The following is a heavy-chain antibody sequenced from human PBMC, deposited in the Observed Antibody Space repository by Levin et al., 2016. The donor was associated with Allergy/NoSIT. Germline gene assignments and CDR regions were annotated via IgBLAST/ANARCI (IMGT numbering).Heavy chain of an antibody. CDR3: ARVKSGYYDILN. CDR2: IYYSGST. D-gene: IGHD3-9*01. J-gene: IGHJ4*02. V-gene: IGHV4-31*03. CDR1: GGSISSGGYY. Sequence: SETLSLTCTVSGGSISSGGYYWSWIRQHPGKGLEWIGYIYYSGSTYYNPSLKSRVTISVDTSKNQFSLKLSSVTAADTAVYYCARVKSGYYDILNWGQGTLVTVSS.